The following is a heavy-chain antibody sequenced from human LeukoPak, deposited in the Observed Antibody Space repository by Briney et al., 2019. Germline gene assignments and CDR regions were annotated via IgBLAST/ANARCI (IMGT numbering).Heavy chain of an antibody. CDR2: IWYDGSNK. V-gene: IGHV3-33*08. CDR3: ARTRDYGGKLDY. Sequence: PGRSLRLSCAASGFTFSSYDIHWVRQAPGKGLEWVAVIWYDGSNKYYADSVKGRFTISRDNSKNTLYLQMNSLRAEDTAVYYCARTRDYGGKLDYWGQGTLVTVSS. CDR1: GFTFSSYD. J-gene: IGHJ4*02. D-gene: IGHD4-23*01.